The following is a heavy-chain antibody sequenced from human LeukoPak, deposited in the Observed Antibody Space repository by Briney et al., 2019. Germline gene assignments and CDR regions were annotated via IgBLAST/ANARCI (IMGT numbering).Heavy chain of an antibody. J-gene: IGHJ4*02. Sequence: GGSLRLSCADSGFTFRSYEMNWVRQAPGKGLEWIAYLSSSGSAFSYADSVKGRFTIARDNAKNSVYLEMNSLRADDTAVYYCARSARLMKGVVEVTALDDWGQGTLVTVSS. V-gene: IGHV3-48*03. CDR3: ARSARLMKGVVEVTALDD. D-gene: IGHD3-3*01. CDR2: LSSSGSAF. CDR1: GFTFRSYE.